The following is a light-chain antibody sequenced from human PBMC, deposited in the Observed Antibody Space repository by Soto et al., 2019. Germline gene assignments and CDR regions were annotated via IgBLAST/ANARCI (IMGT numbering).Light chain of an antibody. CDR1: QGISTY. CDR2: EAS. Sequence: DIQMTESPSSLSASVGDRVTITCRASQGISTYLNWYQQKPGKAPKVLIYEASSLQSGVPSRFSGSGSGTDFTLTTTSLKNEDFATYYCQQRYNTTRTFGQGTKVDIK. J-gene: IGKJ1*01. CDR3: QQRYNTTRT. V-gene: IGKV1-39*01.